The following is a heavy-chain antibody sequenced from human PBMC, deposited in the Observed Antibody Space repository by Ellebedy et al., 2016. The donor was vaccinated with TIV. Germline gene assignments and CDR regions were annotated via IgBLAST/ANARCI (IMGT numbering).Heavy chain of an antibody. J-gene: IGHJ4*02. CDR2: IDYSGST. D-gene: IGHD1-26*01. Sequence: SETLSLXXTVSGGSVSSGSYYWSWIQQPPGKGLEWIGFIDYSGSTNYNPSLKSRVTISVDTSKNQFSLKLSSVTAADTAVYYCARSVGATDYWGQGTLVTVSS. CDR1: GGSVSSGSYY. CDR3: ARSVGATDY. V-gene: IGHV4-61*01.